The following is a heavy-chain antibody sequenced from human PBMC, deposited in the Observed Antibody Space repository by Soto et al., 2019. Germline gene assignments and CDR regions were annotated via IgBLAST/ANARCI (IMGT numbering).Heavy chain of an antibody. V-gene: IGHV3-66*01. Sequence: EVRLVQSGGGLVQPGGSLRLPCAASLFIVSANYMSWVRQAPGKGLEWVSLIYSGGGTDYAESVKGRFTISRDNSKNTLYLQMNSLKAEDTGIYYCATRMTTAPYWGQGTVVTVSS. CDR1: LFIVSANY. CDR2: IYSGGGT. J-gene: IGHJ4*02. CDR3: ATRMTTAPY. D-gene: IGHD1-1*01.